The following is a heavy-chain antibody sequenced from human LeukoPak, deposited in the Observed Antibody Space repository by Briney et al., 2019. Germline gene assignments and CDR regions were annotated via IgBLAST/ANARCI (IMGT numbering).Heavy chain of an antibody. J-gene: IGHJ4*02. V-gene: IGHV1-69*13. CDR2: IIPIFGTA. Sequence: SVKVSCKAPGGTFSSYAISWVRQAPGQGFEWMGGIIPIFGTANYAQKFQGRVTITADESTSTAYMELSSLRSEDTAVYYCARTYYYGSGTVNYFDYWGQGTLVTVSS. CDR3: ARTYYYGSGTVNYFDY. D-gene: IGHD3-10*01. CDR1: GGTFSSYA.